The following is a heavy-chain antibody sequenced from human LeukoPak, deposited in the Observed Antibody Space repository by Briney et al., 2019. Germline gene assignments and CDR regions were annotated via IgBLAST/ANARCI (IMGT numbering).Heavy chain of an antibody. V-gene: IGHV1-46*01. D-gene: IGHD2-8*01. CDR2: INPSGGST. CDR3: AAMVFGPSMDV. CDR1: GYTFTSYY. Sequence: ASVKVSCKASGYTFTSYYMHWVRQAPGQGLEWMGIINPSGGSTSYAQKFQGRVTMTEDTSTDTAYMELSSLRSEDTAVYYCAAMVFGPSMDVWGQGTTVTVSS. J-gene: IGHJ6*02.